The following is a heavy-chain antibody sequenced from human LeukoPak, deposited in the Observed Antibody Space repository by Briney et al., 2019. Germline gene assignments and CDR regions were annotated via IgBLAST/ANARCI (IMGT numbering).Heavy chain of an antibody. CDR1: GFTFSTCH. CDR2: VWHDGSKT. Sequence: RXLKLSCAASGFTFSTCHIHWVRQAPGKGLEWVALVWHDGSKTYYADSVKGRFTVSRDNSKNTLYLQMNSLRAEDTAVYYCAKDSNDYGDYNYFDFWGQGTLVTVSS. V-gene: IGHV3-33*06. J-gene: IGHJ4*02. D-gene: IGHD4-17*01. CDR3: AKDSNDYGDYNYFDF.